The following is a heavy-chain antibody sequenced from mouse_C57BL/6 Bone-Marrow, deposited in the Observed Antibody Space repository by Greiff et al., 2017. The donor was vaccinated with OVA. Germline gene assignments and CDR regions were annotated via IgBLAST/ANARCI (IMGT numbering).Heavy chain of an antibody. J-gene: IGHJ2*01. CDR2: ISSGGSYT. Sequence: EVKLEESGGDLVKPGGSLKLSCAASGFTFSSYGMSWVRQTPDKRLEWVATISSGGSYTYYPDRVKGRFTISRDKAKNTLYLQMSSLKSEDTAMYYCARSTTVYFDYWGQGTTLTVSS. V-gene: IGHV5-6*02. CDR3: ARSTTVYFDY. CDR1: GFTFSSYG. D-gene: IGHD1-1*01.